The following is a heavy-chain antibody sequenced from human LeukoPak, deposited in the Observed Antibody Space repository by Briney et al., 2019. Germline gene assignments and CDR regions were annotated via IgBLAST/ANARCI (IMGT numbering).Heavy chain of an antibody. D-gene: IGHD6-19*01. Sequence: SETLSLICTTSGLPISRFFWNWVRQPPGKGLEWIGNIYDGVPTFFNPSLKSRVTISVDTSKGQFSLQLASVTAADTAVYYCVQTTGWPGCDYWGQGILVTVSS. CDR1: GLPISRFF. CDR2: IYDGVPT. J-gene: IGHJ4*02. CDR3: VQTTGWPGCDY. V-gene: IGHV4-4*09.